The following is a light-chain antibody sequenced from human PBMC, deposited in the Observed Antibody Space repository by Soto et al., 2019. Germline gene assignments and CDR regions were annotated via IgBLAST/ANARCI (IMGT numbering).Light chain of an antibody. J-gene: IGLJ2*01. CDR3: SSYTSSSTLV. CDR1: SSDVGSYNR. CDR2: EVS. V-gene: IGLV2-18*02. Sequence: QSALTQPPSVSGSPGQSVTISCTGTSSDVGSYNRVSWYHQPPGTAPKLMIYEVSNRPSGVPDRFSGSKSGNTASLTISGPQAEDEADYYCSSYTSSSTLVFGGGTKLTVL.